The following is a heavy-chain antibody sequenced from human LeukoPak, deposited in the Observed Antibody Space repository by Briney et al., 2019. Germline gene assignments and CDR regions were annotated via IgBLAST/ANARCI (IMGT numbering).Heavy chain of an antibody. CDR3: ARDPLPYYYDSSGYWAHYGMDV. CDR1: GGSISSYY. CDR2: IYTSGST. D-gene: IGHD3-22*01. J-gene: IGHJ6*02. V-gene: IGHV4-4*07. Sequence: SETLSLTCTVSGGSISSYYWSWIRQPAGKGLEWIGRIYTSGSTNYNPSLKSRVTISVDTSKNQFSLKLSSVTAADTAVYYCARDPLPYYYDSSGYWAHYGMDVWGQGTTVTVSS.